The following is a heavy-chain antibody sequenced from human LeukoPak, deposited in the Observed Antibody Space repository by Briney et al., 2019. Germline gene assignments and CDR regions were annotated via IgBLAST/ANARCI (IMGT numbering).Heavy chain of an antibody. D-gene: IGHD6-13*01. Sequence: GGSLRLSCAASGFTVSSNYMSWVRQAPGKGLERVSDIYSGGSTYYADSVKGRFTISRDNSKNTLYLQMNSLRAEDTAVYYCARSVSSSWIYYFDYWGQGTLVTVSS. V-gene: IGHV3-53*01. CDR2: IYSGGST. CDR1: GFTVSSNY. J-gene: IGHJ4*02. CDR3: ARSVSSSWIYYFDY.